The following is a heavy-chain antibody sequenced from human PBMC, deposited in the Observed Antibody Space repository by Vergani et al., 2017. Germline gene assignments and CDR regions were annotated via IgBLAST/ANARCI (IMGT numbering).Heavy chain of an antibody. V-gene: IGHV3-11*06. D-gene: IGHD6-13*01. CDR2: ISSSSSYT. J-gene: IGHJ4*02. CDR1: GFTFSDYY. CDR3: ARVSYSSSWYSATQSRSPLAY. Sequence: QVQLVESGGGLVKPGGSLRLSCAASGFTFSDYYMSWIRQAPGKGLEWVSYISSSSSYTNYADSVKGRFTISRDNAKNSLYLQMNSLRAEDTAVYYCARVSYSSSWYSATQSRSPLAYWGQGTLVTVSS.